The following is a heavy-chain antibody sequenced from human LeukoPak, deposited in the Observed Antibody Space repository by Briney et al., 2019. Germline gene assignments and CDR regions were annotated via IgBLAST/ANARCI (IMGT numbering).Heavy chain of an antibody. CDR3: ARGPDSSGLYFDY. V-gene: IGHV1-2*02. J-gene: IGHJ4*02. D-gene: IGHD3-22*01. Sequence: ASVKVSCKASGYTFTGYYIHWVRQAPGQGLEWMGWINPYSGDTNYAQKFQGRVTMTRDTSITTAYMELNRLRSDDTAVYYCARGPDSSGLYFDYWGQGTLVTVSS. CDR2: INPYSGDT. CDR1: GYTFTGYY.